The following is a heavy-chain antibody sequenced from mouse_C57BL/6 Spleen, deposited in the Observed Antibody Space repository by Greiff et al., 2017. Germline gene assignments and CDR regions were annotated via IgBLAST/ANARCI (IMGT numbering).Heavy chain of an antibody. D-gene: IGHD2-3*01. V-gene: IGHV3-6*01. J-gene: IGHJ1*03. CDR2: ISYDGSN. Sequence: EVHLVESGPGLVKPSQSLSLTCSVTGYSITSGYYWNWIRQFPGNKLEWMGYISYDGSNNYNPSLKNRISITRDTSKNQFFLKLNSVTTEDTATYYCARRIYDGYYKVWGTGTTVTVAS. CDR1: GYSITSGYY. CDR3: ARRIYDGYYKV.